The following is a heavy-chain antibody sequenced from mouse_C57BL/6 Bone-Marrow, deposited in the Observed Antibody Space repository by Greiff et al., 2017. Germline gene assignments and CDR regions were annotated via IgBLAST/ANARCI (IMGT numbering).Heavy chain of an antibody. CDR2: ISAGGGST. J-gene: IGHJ4*01. CDR1: GYTFTSYA. CDR3: ASPHRNHSYAMDY. Sequence: VQLQQPGAELVKPGASLKMSCTASGYTFTSYAITWVQQRPGQSLEWVAAISAGGGSTYYTEKFKGKATLTVDTSSSKAYMQLSSRTSEDSAVYYCASPHRNHSYAMDYWGQGTSVTVSA. V-gene: IGHV1-55*01.